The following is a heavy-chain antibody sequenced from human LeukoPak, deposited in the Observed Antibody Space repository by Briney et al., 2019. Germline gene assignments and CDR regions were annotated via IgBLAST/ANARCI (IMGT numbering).Heavy chain of an antibody. CDR1: GFTFSGYI. Sequence: VGSLRLSCAASGFTFSGYIMNWVRQAPGKGLEWVSFIGTSGHPIYYADSVKGRFTVSRDNAKNSLYLQMNSLRAEDTAVYYCARDQWLDYWGQGTLVTVSS. J-gene: IGHJ4*02. D-gene: IGHD6-19*01. CDR2: IGTSGHPI. CDR3: ARDQWLDY. V-gene: IGHV3-48*01.